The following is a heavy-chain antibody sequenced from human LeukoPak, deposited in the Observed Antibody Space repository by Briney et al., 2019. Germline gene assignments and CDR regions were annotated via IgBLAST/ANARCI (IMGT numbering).Heavy chain of an antibody. V-gene: IGHV3-7*01. D-gene: IGHD3-16*01. CDR2: INQDGSGK. CDR3: ARERGSKHYDF. J-gene: IGHJ4*02. CDR1: GFTSSSYW. Sequence: AGGSLRLSCAASGFTSSSYWMGWVRQAPGKGLEWVANINQDGSGKYYVDSVKGRFTISRDNAKNSLYLQMDSLRAEDMALYYCARERGSKHYDFWGQGTLVTVSS.